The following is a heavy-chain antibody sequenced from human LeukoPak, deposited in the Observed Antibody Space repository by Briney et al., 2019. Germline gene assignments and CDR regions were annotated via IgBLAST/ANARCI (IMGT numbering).Heavy chain of an antibody. D-gene: IGHD6-19*01. CDR1: GFTFSSYA. CDR3: ARANRPFHTSGWYKDD. CDR2: ISYDGSGQ. Sequence: GGSLRLSCAASGFTFSSYAMHWVRQAPGKGLEWVALISYDGSGQYYTESVKGRFTISRDNSKNTLYLQVNSLRAEDTAVYYCARANRPFHTSGWYKDDWGQGTLVTV. V-gene: IGHV3-30-3*01. J-gene: IGHJ4*02.